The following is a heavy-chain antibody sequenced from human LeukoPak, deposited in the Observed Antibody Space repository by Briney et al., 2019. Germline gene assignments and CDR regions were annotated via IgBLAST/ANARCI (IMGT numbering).Heavy chain of an antibody. CDR2: IKHDGSET. V-gene: IGHV3-7*01. CDR1: GFTFSDHY. D-gene: IGHD3-22*01. CDR3: ATYNSLNRRDFQH. Sequence: PGGSLRLSCAASGFTFSDHYMDWVRQAPGKGLEWVANIKHDGSETYYVDSVKGRFTISRDNAKNALYLQMNSLSVEDTAIYYCATYNSLNRRDFQHWGQGTLVTVSS. J-gene: IGHJ1*01.